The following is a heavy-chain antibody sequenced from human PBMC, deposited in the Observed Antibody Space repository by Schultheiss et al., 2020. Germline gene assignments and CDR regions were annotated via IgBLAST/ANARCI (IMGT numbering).Heavy chain of an antibody. J-gene: IGHJ4*02. V-gene: IGHV4-34*01. CDR3: ARSTTLMVYASFDY. Sequence: SETLSLTCAVYGGSFSSYYWNWIRQPPGKGLEWIGEINHSGSTNYNPSLKSRVTISVDTSKNQFSLKLSSVTAADTAVYYCARSTTLMVYASFDYWGQGTLVTVSS. CDR1: GGSFSSYY. D-gene: IGHD2-8*01. CDR2: INHSGST.